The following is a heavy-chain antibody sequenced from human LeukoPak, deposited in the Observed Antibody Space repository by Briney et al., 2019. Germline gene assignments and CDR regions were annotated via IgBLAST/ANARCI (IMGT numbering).Heavy chain of an antibody. CDR2: IIPIFGTA. CDR3: ARDYSSGYYYAPFDY. CDR1: GGTFSSYA. D-gene: IGHD3-22*01. Sequence: SVQVSCKASGGTFSSYAISWVRQAPGQGLEWMGGIIPIFGTANYAQKFQGRVTITTDESTSTAYMELSSMSSEDTAAYYCARDYSSGYYYAPFDYWGQGTLVTVSS. V-gene: IGHV1-69*05. J-gene: IGHJ4*02.